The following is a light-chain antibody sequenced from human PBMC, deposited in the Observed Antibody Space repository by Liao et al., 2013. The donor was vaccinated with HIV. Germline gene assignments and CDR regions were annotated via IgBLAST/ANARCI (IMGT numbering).Light chain of an antibody. CDR1: KLGDKY. CDR3: QAWDIRTGV. Sequence: SYELTQPPSVSVSPGQTASIACSGDKLGDKYANWYQHKPGQSPVLLIYQDSLRPSGIPERFSGSKSGNTATLTISGTQAMDEADYYCQAWDIRTGVFGGGTKLTVL. CDR2: QDS. V-gene: IGLV3-1*01. J-gene: IGLJ3*02.